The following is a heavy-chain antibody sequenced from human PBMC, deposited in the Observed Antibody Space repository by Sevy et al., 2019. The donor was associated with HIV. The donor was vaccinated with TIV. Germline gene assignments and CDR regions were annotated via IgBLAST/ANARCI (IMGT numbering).Heavy chain of an antibody. CDR2: TYYRSKWYN. D-gene: IGHD4-4*01. V-gene: IGHV6-1*01. CDR3: ARDLHGTYYFDY. J-gene: IGHJ4*02. Sequence: QSQTLSLTCAISGDSVSSNSGIWNWIRQSPSRGLEWLGRTYYRSKWYNDYAVSMKSRITINPDTSKNQFSLQLNSVTPEDTAVYYCARDLHGTYYFDYWGQGSLVTVSS. CDR1: GDSVSSNSGI.